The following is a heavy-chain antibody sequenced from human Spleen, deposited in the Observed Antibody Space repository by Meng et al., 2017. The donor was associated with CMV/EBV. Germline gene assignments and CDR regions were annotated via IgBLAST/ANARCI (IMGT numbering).Heavy chain of an antibody. V-gene: IGHV1-2*02. J-gene: IGHJ4*02. CDR2: INPNSGGT. CDR3: ARDRAQSGTPDY. Sequence: ASVKVSCKASGDTFSSDTMSWVRQAPGQGLEWMGGINPNSGGTNYAQKFQGRVTMTRDTSISTAYMDLSRLRSDDTAVYYCARDRAQSGTPDYWGQGTLVTVSS. CDR1: GDTFSSDT. D-gene: IGHD1-7*01.